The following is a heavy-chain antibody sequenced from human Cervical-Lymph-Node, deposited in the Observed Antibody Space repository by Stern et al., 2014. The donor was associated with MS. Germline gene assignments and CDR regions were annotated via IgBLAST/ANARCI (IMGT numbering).Heavy chain of an antibody. CDR1: GFTFTLYT. D-gene: IGHD1-26*01. CDR2: ISATNSYI. V-gene: IGHV3-21*01. CDR3: ARVVGATDAFDM. J-gene: IGHJ3*02. Sequence: EMQLVESGGGLVKPGGSLRLSCAASGFTFTLYTIHWVRQAPGKGPEWVSSISATNSYIYHADLVKGRFTISRDNAKNSLYLQMNSLRAEDTALYYCARVVGATDAFDMWGQGTMVTVSS.